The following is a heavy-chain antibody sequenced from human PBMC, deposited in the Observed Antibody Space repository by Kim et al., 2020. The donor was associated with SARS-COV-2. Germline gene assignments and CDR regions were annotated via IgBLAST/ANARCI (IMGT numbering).Heavy chain of an antibody. V-gene: IGHV3-33*06. J-gene: IGHJ4*02. CDR2: IWYDGSNK. CDR1: GFTFSSYA. D-gene: IGHD5-18*01. Sequence: GGSLRLSCAASGFTFSSYAMHWVRQAPGKGLEWVAVIWYDGSNKYYADSVKGRFTISRDNSKNTLYLQMNSLRAEDTAVYYCAKVGRIRGYSYGPFDYWGQGTLVTVSS. CDR3: AKVGRIRGYSYGPFDY.